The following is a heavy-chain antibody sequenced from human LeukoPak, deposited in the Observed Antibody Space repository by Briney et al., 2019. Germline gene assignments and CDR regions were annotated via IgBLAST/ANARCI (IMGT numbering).Heavy chain of an antibody. CDR1: GGSISSYY. CDR2: IYTSGST. CDR3: ARSRYSSSWRGGIAFDI. Sequence: SETLSLTCTVSGGSISSYYWSWIQQPPGKGLEWIGYIYTSGSTNYNPSLKSRVTISVDTSKNQFSLKLSSVTAADTAVYYCARSRYSSSWRGGIAFDIWGQGTMVTVSS. J-gene: IGHJ3*02. V-gene: IGHV4-4*09. D-gene: IGHD6-13*01.